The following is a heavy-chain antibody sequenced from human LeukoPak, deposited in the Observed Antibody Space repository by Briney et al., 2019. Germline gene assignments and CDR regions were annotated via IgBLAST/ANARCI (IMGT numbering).Heavy chain of an antibody. V-gene: IGHV4-34*01. CDR1: GGSFSGYY. CDR3: ARRPKYYDSSGYYPVWFDP. J-gene: IGHJ5*02. Sequence: PSETLSLTCAAYGGSFSGYYWSWIRQPPGKGLEWIGEINHSGSTNYNPSLKSRVTISVDTSKNQFSLKLSSVTAADTAVYYCARRPKYYDSSGYYPVWFDPWGQGTLVTVSS. D-gene: IGHD3-22*01. CDR2: INHSGST.